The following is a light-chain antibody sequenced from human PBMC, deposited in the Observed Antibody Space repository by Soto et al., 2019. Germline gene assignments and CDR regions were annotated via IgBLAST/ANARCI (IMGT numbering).Light chain of an antibody. CDR3: QQYYSSPLT. Sequence: DIVMTQSPYSLPVSLCDKATINCKSSQNVLDSSNNKNDLAWYQQKPGQTPKLRIYRASTRASGVPDRFLGSGSGTAFTPTISSLQAEDVAVYYCQQYYSSPLTFGGGTKVEIK. J-gene: IGKJ4*01. CDR1: QNVLDSSNNKND. CDR2: RAS. V-gene: IGKV4-1*01.